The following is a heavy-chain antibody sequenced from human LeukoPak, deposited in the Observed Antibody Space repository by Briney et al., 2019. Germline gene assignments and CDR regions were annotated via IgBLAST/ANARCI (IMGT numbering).Heavy chain of an antibody. Sequence: PGGSLRLSCAASGFTFSSYGMHWVRQAPGKGLEWVAVISYDGSNKYYADSVKGRFTISRDNSRNTLYLQMNSLRAEDTAVYYCACSFEVGALGYWGQGTLVTVSS. CDR2: ISYDGSNK. V-gene: IGHV3-30*03. CDR1: GFTFSSYG. D-gene: IGHD1-26*01. CDR3: ACSFEVGALGY. J-gene: IGHJ4*02.